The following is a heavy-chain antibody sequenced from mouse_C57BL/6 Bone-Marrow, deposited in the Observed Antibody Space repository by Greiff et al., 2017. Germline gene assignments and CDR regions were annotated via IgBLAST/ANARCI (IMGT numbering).Heavy chain of an antibody. Sequence: VQLQQSGAELVRPGASVKLSCTASGFNIKDDYMHWVKQRPEQGLEWIGWIVPANGDTEYAPKFQGKATLTADTSSNTAYLQLSSLTSEDTAVDYYTTMVTPFAYWGQGTLGTVSA. CDR1: GFNIKDDY. CDR3: TTMVTPFAY. J-gene: IGHJ3*01. CDR2: IVPANGDT. D-gene: IGHD2-2*01. V-gene: IGHV14-4*01.